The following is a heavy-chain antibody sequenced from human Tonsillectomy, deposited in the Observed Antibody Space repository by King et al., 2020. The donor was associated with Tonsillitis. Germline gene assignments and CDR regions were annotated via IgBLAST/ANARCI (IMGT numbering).Heavy chain of an antibody. CDR1: GFTFSSYA. CDR3: AKDRRGSGGSCYSCYFDY. D-gene: IGHD2-15*01. J-gene: IGHJ4*02. V-gene: IGHV3-23*04. CDR2: ISGSGGST. Sequence: QLVQSGGGLVQPGGSLRLSCAASGFTFSSYAMSWVRQAPGKGLEWVSAISGSGGSTYYADSVKGRFTISRDNSKNTLYLQMNSLRAEDTAVYYCAKDRRGSGGSCYSCYFDYWGQETLVTVSS.